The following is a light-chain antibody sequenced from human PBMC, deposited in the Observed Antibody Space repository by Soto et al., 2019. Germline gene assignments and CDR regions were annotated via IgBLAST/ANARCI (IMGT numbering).Light chain of an antibody. Sequence: DIVMTQSPDSLAVSLGERATINCKSSQSVLYSSNNKNYLAWYQKKPGQPPKVLIYWASTRESGVPDRFSGSGSGTEFTLTISSLQAEDVAVYYCHQSYSPPQTFGQGTKVEIK. CDR3: HQSYSPPQT. CDR2: WAS. V-gene: IGKV4-1*01. CDR1: QSVLYSSNNKNY. J-gene: IGKJ1*01.